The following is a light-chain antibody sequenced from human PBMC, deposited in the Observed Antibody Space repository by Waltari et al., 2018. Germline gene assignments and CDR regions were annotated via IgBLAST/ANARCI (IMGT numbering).Light chain of an antibody. Sequence: DIQMTQSPSSLSASAGDTVTLTCRASQPIDKYLNWYQHKPGRAPTLLIYAATRLQNGIPSRFRGRVSGTEFTLTITGLLPEDSATYYCQQSFTTPALSFGAGTKVEIK. V-gene: IGKV1-39*01. CDR3: QQSFTTPALS. J-gene: IGKJ4*01. CDR1: QPIDKY. CDR2: AAT.